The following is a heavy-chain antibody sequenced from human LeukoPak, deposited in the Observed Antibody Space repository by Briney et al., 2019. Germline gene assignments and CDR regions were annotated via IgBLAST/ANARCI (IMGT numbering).Heavy chain of an antibody. CDR1: GFTFSSYG. D-gene: IGHD3-9*01. Sequence: GGSLRLSCAASGFTFSSYGMHWVRQAPGKGLEWVAVISYDGSNKYYADSVKGRFTISRDNSKNTLYLQMNSLRAEDTAVYYCAKGNFYDILTGYPPINGMDVWGQGTTVTVSS. CDR2: ISYDGSNK. CDR3: AKGNFYDILTGYPPINGMDV. J-gene: IGHJ6*02. V-gene: IGHV3-30*18.